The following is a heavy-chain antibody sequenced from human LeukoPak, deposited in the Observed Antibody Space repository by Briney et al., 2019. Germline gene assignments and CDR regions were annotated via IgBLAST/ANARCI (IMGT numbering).Heavy chain of an antibody. CDR3: ARGWDGGKGGNFHY. Sequence: SETLSLTCAVYGGSFSGYYWSWIRQPPGKGLEWIGEINHSGSTNYNPSLKSRVTISVDTSKNQFSLKLSSVTAADTAVYYCARGWDGGKGGNFHYWGQGTLVTVSS. CDR2: INHSGST. J-gene: IGHJ4*02. D-gene: IGHD4-23*01. V-gene: IGHV4-34*01. CDR1: GGSFSGYY.